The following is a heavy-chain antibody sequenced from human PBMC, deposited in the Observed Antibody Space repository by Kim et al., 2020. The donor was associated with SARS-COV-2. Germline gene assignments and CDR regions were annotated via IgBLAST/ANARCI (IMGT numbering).Heavy chain of an antibody. CDR2: ISNDGGST. V-gene: IGHV3-64D*06. J-gene: IGHJ4*02. CDR3: VKEDDFWGLDY. Sequence: GGSMRLSCSASGFTFSTYAMHWVRQAPGKGLEYVSAISNDGGSTYYADSVKGRFTISRDNSKNTLYLQMSSLRAEDTAVYYCVKEDDFWGLDYWGQGTLVTVSS. CDR1: GFTFSTYA. D-gene: IGHD3-3*01.